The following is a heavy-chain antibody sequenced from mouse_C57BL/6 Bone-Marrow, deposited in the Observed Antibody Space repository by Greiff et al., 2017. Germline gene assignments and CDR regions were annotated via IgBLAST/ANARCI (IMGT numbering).Heavy chain of an antibody. D-gene: IGHD1-1*01. CDR3: ARERIYYYGSFAY. CDR2: IYPGSGST. J-gene: IGHJ3*01. V-gene: IGHV1-55*01. Sequence: VQLQQPGAELVKPGASVKMSCKASGYTFTSYWITWVKQRPGQGLEWIGDIYPGSGSTNYNEKFKSKATLTVDTSSSTAYMQLSSLTSEDSAVYHCARERIYYYGSFAYWGQGTLVTVSA. CDR1: GYTFTSYW.